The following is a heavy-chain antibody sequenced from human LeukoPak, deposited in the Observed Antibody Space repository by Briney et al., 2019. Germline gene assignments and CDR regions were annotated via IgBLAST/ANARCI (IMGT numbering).Heavy chain of an antibody. V-gene: IGHV4-34*01. J-gene: IGHJ5*02. Sequence: SETLSLTCAVYGGSFSGYYWSWIRQPPGKGLEWIGEINHSGSTNYNPSLKSRVTISVDTSKNQFSLKLSSVTAADTAVYYCASAGSFFSDEGYNWFDPWGQGTLVTVSS. CDR2: INHSGST. CDR3: ASAGSFFSDEGYNWFDP. D-gene: IGHD2-15*01. CDR1: GGSFSGYY.